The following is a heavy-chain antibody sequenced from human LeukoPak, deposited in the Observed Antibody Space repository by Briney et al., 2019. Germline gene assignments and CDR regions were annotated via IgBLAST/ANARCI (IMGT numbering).Heavy chain of an antibody. CDR1: GGSFSGYY. CDR2: INHSGRT. D-gene: IGHD1-1*01. V-gene: IGHV4-34*01. J-gene: IGHJ6*03. CDR3: ARVIQRGRPPYYYYYYMDV. Sequence: PSETLSLTCAVYGGSFSGYYWSWIRQPPGKGLEWIGEINHSGRTNYNPSLKSRVTISVDTSKNQLSLKLSSVTAADTAVYYCARVIQRGRPPYYYYYYMDVWGKGTTVTVSS.